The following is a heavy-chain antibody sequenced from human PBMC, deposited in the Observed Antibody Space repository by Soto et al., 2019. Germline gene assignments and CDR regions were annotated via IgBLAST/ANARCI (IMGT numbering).Heavy chain of an antibody. D-gene: IGHD4-17*01. Sequence: ASVKVSCKASGGTFSSYAISWVRQAPGQGLEWMGGIIPIFGTANYAQKFQGRVTITADESTSTAYMELSSLRSEDTAVYYCARGERVTTVTRRGYYYYGMDVWGQGTTVTVSS. CDR2: IIPIFGTA. J-gene: IGHJ6*02. CDR3: ARGERVTTVTRRGYYYYGMDV. CDR1: GGTFSSYA. V-gene: IGHV1-69*13.